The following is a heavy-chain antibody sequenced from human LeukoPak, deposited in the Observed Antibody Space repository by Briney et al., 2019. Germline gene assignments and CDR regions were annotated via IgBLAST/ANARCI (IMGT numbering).Heavy chain of an antibody. D-gene: IGHD3-10*01. CDR2: IYYSGST. CDR3: ARSGASADYYYYYYMDV. CDR1: GVSISSHY. V-gene: IGHV4-59*11. Sequence: SETLSLTCTVSGVSISSHYWSWIRQPPGKGLEWIGYIYYSGSTNYNPSLKSRVTISVDTSKNQFSLKLSSVTAADTAVYYCARSGASADYYYYYYMDVWGKGTTVTVSS. J-gene: IGHJ6*03.